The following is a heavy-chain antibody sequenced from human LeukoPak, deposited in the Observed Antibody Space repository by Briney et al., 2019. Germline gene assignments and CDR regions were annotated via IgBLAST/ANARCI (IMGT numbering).Heavy chain of an antibody. CDR1: GFTFSDYY. D-gene: IGHD4-17*01. J-gene: IGHJ3*02. CDR2: ISSSGSTI. V-gene: IGHV3-11*04. Sequence: GGSPRLSCAASGFTFSDYYMSWIRQAPGKGLEWVSYISSSGSTIYYADSVKGRFTISRDNAKNSLYLQMNSLRAEDTAVYYCARYRVYGDIDAFDIWGQGTMVTVSS. CDR3: ARYRVYGDIDAFDI.